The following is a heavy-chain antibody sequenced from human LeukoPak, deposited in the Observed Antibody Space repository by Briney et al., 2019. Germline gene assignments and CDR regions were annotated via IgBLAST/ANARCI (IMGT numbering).Heavy chain of an antibody. J-gene: IGHJ4*02. V-gene: IGHV4-34*01. Sequence: PSEALFLSCAAYCAFFSGYYWCWSRAPPQRVLGWIGINNHSGSTNYNPSLKSRVTISVDTSKNQFSLKLSSVTAADTAVYYCARELWSPFDYWGQGTLVTVSS. CDR1: CAFFSGYY. CDR2: NNHSGST. CDR3: ARELWSPFDY. D-gene: IGHD3-10*01.